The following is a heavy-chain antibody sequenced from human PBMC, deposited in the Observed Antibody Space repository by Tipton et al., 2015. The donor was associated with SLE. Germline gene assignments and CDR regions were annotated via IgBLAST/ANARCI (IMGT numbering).Heavy chain of an antibody. J-gene: IGHJ5*02. V-gene: IGHV4-4*08. D-gene: IGHD6-19*01. CDR1: GGSISSYY. Sequence: LRLSCTVSGGSISSYYWSWIRQPPGKGLEWIWYIYTNGSTNYNPSLKSRVTISVDTSKNQFSLKLSSVTAADTAVYYCARHWDPHSSGWANWFDPWGQGTLVTVSS. CDR3: ARHWDPHSSGWANWFDP. CDR2: IYTNGST.